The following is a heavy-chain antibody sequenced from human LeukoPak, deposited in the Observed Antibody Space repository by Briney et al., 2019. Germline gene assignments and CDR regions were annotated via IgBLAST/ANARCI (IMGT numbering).Heavy chain of an antibody. CDR2: IDPNGRYT. D-gene: IGHD6-19*01. CDR3: VRGSTDWNGMDV. J-gene: IGHJ6*02. V-gene: IGHV3-74*01. CDR1: GFTFSNHY. Sequence: GGSLRLSCAASGFTFSNHYMHWVRQAPGKGLVSVSRIDPNGRYTSYADSVKGRFTISRDNAKNTLYLQMNTLGADDTALYYCVRGSTDWNGMDVWGQGTTVTVSS.